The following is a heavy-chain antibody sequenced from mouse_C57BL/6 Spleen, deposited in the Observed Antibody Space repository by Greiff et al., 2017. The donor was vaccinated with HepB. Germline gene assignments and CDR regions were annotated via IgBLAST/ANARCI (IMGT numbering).Heavy chain of an antibody. CDR3: ARSPYYYGSSYAWFAY. CDR1: GFSLSTSGMG. V-gene: IGHV8-12*01. CDR2: IYWDDDK. J-gene: IGHJ3*01. D-gene: IGHD1-1*01. Sequence: QVTLKVSGPGILQSSQTLSLTCSFSGFSLSTSGMGVSWIRQPSGKGLEWLAHIYWDDDKRYNPSLKSRLTISKDTSRNHVFLKITSVDTADTATYYCARSPYYYGSSYAWFAYWGQGTLVTVSA.